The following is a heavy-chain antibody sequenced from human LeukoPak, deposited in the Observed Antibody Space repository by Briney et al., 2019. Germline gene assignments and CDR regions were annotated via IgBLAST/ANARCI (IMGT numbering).Heavy chain of an antibody. Sequence: PSETLSLTCTVSGGSISSSSYYWGWIRQPPGKGLEWIGSIYHSGSTYYNPSLKSRVTISVDTSKNQFSLKLSSVTAADTAVYYCARRLYGEWELPGWFDPWGQGTLVTVSS. J-gene: IGHJ5*02. V-gene: IGHV4-39*07. CDR1: GGSISSSSYY. D-gene: IGHD1-26*01. CDR3: ARRLYGEWELPGWFDP. CDR2: IYHSGST.